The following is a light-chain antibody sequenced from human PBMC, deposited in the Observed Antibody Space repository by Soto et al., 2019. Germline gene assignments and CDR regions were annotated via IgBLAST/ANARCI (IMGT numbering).Light chain of an antibody. CDR3: QSFDSSLSEGV. V-gene: IGLV1-40*01. CDR1: SSNIGAGYD. Sequence: QSVLTQPPSMSGAPGQRVTISCTGGSSNIGAGYDVHWYQQLPGTAPKLVIYASTNRPSGVPDRFSGSKSGTSASLAITGLQAEDEADYYCQSFDSSLSEGVFGTGTKLTVL. CDR2: AST. J-gene: IGLJ1*01.